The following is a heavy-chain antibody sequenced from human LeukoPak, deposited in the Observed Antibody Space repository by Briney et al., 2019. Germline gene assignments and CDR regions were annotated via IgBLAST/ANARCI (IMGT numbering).Heavy chain of an antibody. Sequence: PSETLSLTCTVSGGSINNYFWTWIRQPPGKRLEWIGSIYYSGSTNYNPSLKSRLTISVDTSKKQFSLNLSSVTAADTAVYYCARAAGYCSSGTCYDYWGQGTLVTVSS. D-gene: IGHD2-15*01. CDR2: IYYSGST. CDR1: GGSINNYF. V-gene: IGHV4-59*01. CDR3: ARAAGYCSSGTCYDY. J-gene: IGHJ4*02.